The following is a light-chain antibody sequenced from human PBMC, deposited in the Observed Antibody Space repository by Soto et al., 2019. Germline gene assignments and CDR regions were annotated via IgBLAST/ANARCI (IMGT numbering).Light chain of an antibody. CDR1: QSVSSSY. CDR2: GAS. V-gene: IGKV3-20*01. J-gene: IGKJ4*01. Sequence: EMALTQSPWTLSLSPGERATLCCRASQSVSSSYLAWYQQKSGQAPRLLIYGASSRATAIPDRSSGSGSGTDFTLTISRPQPEDFAVYCCQHYGSSPRVTFGGGTKVDSK. CDR3: QHYGSSPRVT.